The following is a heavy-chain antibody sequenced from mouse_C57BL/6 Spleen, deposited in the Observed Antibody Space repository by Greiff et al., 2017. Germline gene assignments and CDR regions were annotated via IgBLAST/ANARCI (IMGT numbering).Heavy chain of an antibody. CDR3: ARRGVDDYDVYYAMDY. CDR2: ISSGSSTI. Sequence: DVMLVESGGGLVKPGGSLKLSCAASGFTFSDYGMHWVRQAPEKGLEWVAYISSGSSTIYYADTVKGRFTISRDNAKNTLFLQMTSLRSEDTAMXYCARRGVDDYDVYYAMDYWGQGTSVTVSS. V-gene: IGHV5-17*01. J-gene: IGHJ4*01. D-gene: IGHD2-4*01. CDR1: GFTFSDYG.